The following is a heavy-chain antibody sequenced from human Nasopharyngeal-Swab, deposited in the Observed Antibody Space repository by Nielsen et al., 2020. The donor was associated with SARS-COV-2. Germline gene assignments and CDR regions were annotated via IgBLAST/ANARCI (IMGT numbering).Heavy chain of an antibody. D-gene: IGHD6-19*01. V-gene: IGHV1-8*01. Sequence: ASVKVSCKASGYTFTSYDINWVRQATGQGLEWMGWMNPNSGNTGYAQKFQGRVTMTRNTSIRTAYMELSSLRSEDTAVYYCARAVRGWSHFDYWGQGTLVTVSS. CDR1: GYTFTSYD. CDR3: ARAVRGWSHFDY. CDR2: MNPNSGNT. J-gene: IGHJ4*02.